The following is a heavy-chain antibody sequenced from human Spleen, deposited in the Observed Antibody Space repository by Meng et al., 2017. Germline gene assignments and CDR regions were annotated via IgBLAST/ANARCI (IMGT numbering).Heavy chain of an antibody. J-gene: IGHJ4*02. CDR2: INHSGST. D-gene: IGHD5-12*01. V-gene: IGHV4-34*01. Sequence: GSLRLSCAVYGGSFSGYYWSWIRQPPGKGLEWIGEINHSGSTNYNPSLKSRVTISVDTSKNQFSLKLSSVTAADTAVYYCASLSGYSGYDFNYWGQGTLVTVSS. CDR3: ASLSGYSGYDFNY. CDR1: GGSFSGYY.